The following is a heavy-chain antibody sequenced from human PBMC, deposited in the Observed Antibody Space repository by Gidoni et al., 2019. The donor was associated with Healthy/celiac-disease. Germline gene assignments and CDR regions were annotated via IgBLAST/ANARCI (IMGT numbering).Heavy chain of an antibody. CDR3: AKDSYYGSGSYH. Sequence: EVQLLASGGGLVQPGGSLRLSCAASGFTFSSYAMRWVRQAPGKGLEWVSAISGSGGSTYYADSVKGRFTISRDNSKNTLYLQMNSLRAEDTAVYYCAKDSYYGSGSYHWGQGTLVTVSS. V-gene: IGHV3-23*01. J-gene: IGHJ4*02. D-gene: IGHD3-10*01. CDR1: GFTFSSYA. CDR2: ISGSGGST.